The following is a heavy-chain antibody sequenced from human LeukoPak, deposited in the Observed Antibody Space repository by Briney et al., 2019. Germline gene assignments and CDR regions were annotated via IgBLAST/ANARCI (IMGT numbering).Heavy chain of an antibody. J-gene: IGHJ4*02. V-gene: IGHV3-30*02. D-gene: IGHD6-19*01. Sequence: GGSLRLSCAASGFTFSNYGMHWVRQAPGKGLEWVAFIRYDGSNKYYADSVKGRFTISRDESKNTLFLQMNSLRAEDTAVYYCARDPYSGGGIGSGYDYWGQGTLVTVSS. CDR2: IRYDGSNK. CDR1: GFTFSNYG. CDR3: ARDPYSGGGIGSGYDY.